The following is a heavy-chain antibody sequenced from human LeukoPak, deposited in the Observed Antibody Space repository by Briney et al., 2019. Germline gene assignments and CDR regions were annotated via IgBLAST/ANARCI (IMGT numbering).Heavy chain of an antibody. CDR3: ARGLRYFDWPLGY. CDR2: VYYSGTT. V-gene: IGHV4-59*12. CDR1: GGFISDYY. J-gene: IGHJ4*02. Sequence: SETLSLTCTVSGGFISDYYWSWIRQPSGKGLEWIGYVYYSGTTNYNPSLKSRVTMSVDTSKNQFSLRLRSVTAADTAVYYCARGLRYFDWPLGYWGQGTLVTVSS. D-gene: IGHD3-9*01.